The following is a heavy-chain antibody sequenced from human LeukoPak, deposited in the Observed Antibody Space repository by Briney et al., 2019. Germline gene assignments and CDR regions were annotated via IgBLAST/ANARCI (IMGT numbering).Heavy chain of an antibody. CDR3: ANVLGRQLVIDF. CDR2: ISSSSSSYI. CDR1: GFTHSSQS. J-gene: IGHJ4*02. V-gene: IGHV3-21*01. Sequence: GGSLGLSCAASGFTHSSQSKNWVRQAPGKGLEWVSFISSSSSSYIYYADSVKGRFTISRDNAKNSLSLQMNSLRAEDTAVYFCANVLGRQLVIDFWGPGPLVTVSS. D-gene: IGHD1-1*01.